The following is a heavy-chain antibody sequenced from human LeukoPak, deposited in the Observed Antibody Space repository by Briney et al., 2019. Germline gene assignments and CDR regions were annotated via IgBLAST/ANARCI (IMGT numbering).Heavy chain of an antibody. D-gene: IGHD2-2*01. J-gene: IGHJ4*02. CDR2: IKQDGSEK. CDR3: ASQRYQLPYFDY. Sequence: PGGSLRLSCAASGFTFSSYWMSWVRQAPGKGLEWVANIKQDGSEKYYVDSVEGRFTISRDNAKNSLYLQMNSLRAEDTAVYYCASQRYQLPYFDYWGQGTLVTVSS. CDR1: GFTFSSYW. V-gene: IGHV3-7*01.